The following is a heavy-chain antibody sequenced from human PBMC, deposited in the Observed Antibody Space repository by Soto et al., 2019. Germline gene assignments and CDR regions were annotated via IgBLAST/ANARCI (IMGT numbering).Heavy chain of an antibody. CDR3: ARDKVAAAGRARWFDP. CDR1: GGSFSGYY. V-gene: IGHV4-34*01. J-gene: IGHJ5*02. CDR2: INHSGST. Sequence: PSETLSLTCAVYGGSFSGYYWSWIRQPPGKGLEWIGEINHSGSTNYNPSLKSRVTMSVDTSKNQFSLKLSSVTAADTAVYYCARDKVAAAGRARWFDPWGQGTLVTVSS. D-gene: IGHD6-13*01.